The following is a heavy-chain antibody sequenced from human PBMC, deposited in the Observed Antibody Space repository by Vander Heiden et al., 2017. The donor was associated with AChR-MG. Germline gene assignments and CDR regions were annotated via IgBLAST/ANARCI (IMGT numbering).Heavy chain of an antibody. J-gene: IGHJ4*02. Sequence: QVQLVQSGAEVKKPGASVKVSCKASGYTFTSYDIHWVGQATGQGLEWMGWMNPNSGNTGYAQKFQGRVTMTRNTSISTAYMELSSLRSEDTAVYYCSVVVVVAATGYYDSSGYYPFDYWGQGTLVTVSS. CDR2: MNPNSGNT. V-gene: IGHV1-8*01. CDR1: GYTFTSYD. D-gene: IGHD3-22*01. CDR3: SVVVVVAATGYYDSSGYYPFDY.